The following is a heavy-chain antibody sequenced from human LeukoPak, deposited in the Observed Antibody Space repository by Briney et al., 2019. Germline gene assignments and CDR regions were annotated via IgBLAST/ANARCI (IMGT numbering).Heavy chain of an antibody. J-gene: IGHJ4*02. Sequence: SETLSLTCTVSGGSISSSSYYWGWIRQPPGKGLEWIGSILYSGSTYYNPSLKSRVTISVDRSKNQFSLKLSSVTAADTAVYYCARDEGDGSYFDNWGQGTLVTVSS. D-gene: IGHD2-15*01. CDR2: ILYSGST. V-gene: IGHV4-39*07. CDR3: ARDEGDGSYFDN. CDR1: GGSISSSSYY.